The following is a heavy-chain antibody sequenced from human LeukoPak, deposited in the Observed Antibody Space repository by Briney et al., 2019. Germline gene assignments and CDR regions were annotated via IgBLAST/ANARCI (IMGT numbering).Heavy chain of an antibody. J-gene: IGHJ5*02. CDR2: INPNSGGT. CDR3: ARGASGVYTVTTSWFDP. Sequence: GASVKVSCKASGYTFTGYYMHWGRQSPGQGLEWMGWINPNSGGTNYAQKFQGRVTMTRDKSISTAYIELRRLRSADTAVYYCARGASGVYTVTTSWFDPWGQGTLVTVSS. V-gene: IGHV1-2*02. CDR1: GYTFTGYY. D-gene: IGHD4-17*01.